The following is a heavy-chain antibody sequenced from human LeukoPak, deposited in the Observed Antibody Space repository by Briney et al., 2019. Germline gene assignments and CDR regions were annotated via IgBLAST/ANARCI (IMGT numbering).Heavy chain of an antibody. D-gene: IGHD6-13*01. CDR3: ARERIAAAGHPFDY. J-gene: IGHJ4*02. Sequence: PSETLSLTCTVSGGSISSYYWSWIRQPPGKGLDWIGYIYYSGSTNYNPSLKSRVTISVDTSKNQFSLKLSSVAAADTAVYYCARERIAAAGHPFDYWGQGTLVTVSS. V-gene: IGHV4-59*01. CDR2: IYYSGST. CDR1: GGSISSYY.